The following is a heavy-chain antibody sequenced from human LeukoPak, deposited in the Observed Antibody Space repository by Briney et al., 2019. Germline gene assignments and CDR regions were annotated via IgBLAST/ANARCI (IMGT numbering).Heavy chain of an antibody. CDR2: ISWNSGSI. V-gene: IGHV3-9*01. J-gene: IGHJ3*02. CDR1: GFTFDDYA. CDR3: ARSGTTYYYDSGSRI. Sequence: HPGGSLRLSCAASGFTFDDYAMHWVRQAPGKGLEWVSGISWNSGSIGYADSVKGRFTISRDNAKNSLYLQMNSLRAEDTAVYYCARSGTTYYYDSGSRIWGQGTMVTVSS. D-gene: IGHD3-22*01.